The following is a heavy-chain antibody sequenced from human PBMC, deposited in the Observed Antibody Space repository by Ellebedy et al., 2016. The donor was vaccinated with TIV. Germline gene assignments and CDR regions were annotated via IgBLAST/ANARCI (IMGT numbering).Heavy chain of an antibody. D-gene: IGHD2-8*02. CDR1: GFTFSRYW. V-gene: IGHV3-74*01. J-gene: IGHJ4*02. Sequence: GGSLRLSXAASGFTFSRYWMHWVRQVPGKGLVWVSRIDNDGTRTGYADSVKGRFIISRDNAKNRLYLEMNSLRAEDSALYYCASGMVVSMTGTSDYWGQGTLVTVSS. CDR2: IDNDGTRT. CDR3: ASGMVVSMTGTSDY.